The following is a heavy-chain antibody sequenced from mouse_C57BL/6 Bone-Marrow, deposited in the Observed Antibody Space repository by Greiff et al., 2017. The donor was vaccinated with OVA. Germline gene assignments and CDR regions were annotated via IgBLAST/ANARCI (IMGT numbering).Heavy chain of an antibody. J-gene: IGHJ3*01. D-gene: IGHD1-1*01. CDR3: AREVYGSSYFDY. V-gene: IGHV1-81*01. CDR2: IYPRSGNT. Sequence: QVQLQQSGAELARPGASVKLSCKASGYTFTSYGISWVKQRTGQGLEWIGEIYPRSGNTYYNEKFKGKATLTADKSSSTAYMELRSLTSEDSAVYFCAREVYGSSYFDYWGQGTLVTVSA. CDR1: GYTFTSYG.